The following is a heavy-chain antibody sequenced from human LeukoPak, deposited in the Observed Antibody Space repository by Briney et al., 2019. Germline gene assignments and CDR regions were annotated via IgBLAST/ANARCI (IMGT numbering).Heavy chain of an antibody. CDR3: ALAPHEYSSSWYYFDY. CDR2: INPSGGST. D-gene: IGHD6-13*01. CDR1: GYTFTSYY. J-gene: IGHJ4*02. Sequence: GASVKVSCKASGYTFTSYYMHWVRQAPGQGLEWMGIINPSGGSTSYAQKFQGRVTMTRDMSTSTVYMELSSLRSEDTAVYYCALAPHEYSSSWYYFDYWGQGTLVTVSS. V-gene: IGHV1-46*01.